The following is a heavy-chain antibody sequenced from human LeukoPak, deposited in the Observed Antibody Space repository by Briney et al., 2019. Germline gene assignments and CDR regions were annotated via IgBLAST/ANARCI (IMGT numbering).Heavy chain of an antibody. Sequence: SVKVSCKASGGTFSSYANSWVRQAPGQGLEWMGGIIPIFGTANYAQKFQGRVTITADESTSTAYMERSSLRSEDTAVYYCARSTVALGYFDYWGQGTLVTVSS. D-gene: IGHD4-23*01. CDR2: IIPIFGTA. CDR3: ARSTVALGYFDY. V-gene: IGHV1-69*13. J-gene: IGHJ4*02. CDR1: GGTFSSYA.